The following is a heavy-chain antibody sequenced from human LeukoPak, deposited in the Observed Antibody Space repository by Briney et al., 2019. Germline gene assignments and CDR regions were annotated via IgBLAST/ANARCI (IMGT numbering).Heavy chain of an antibody. D-gene: IGHD6-13*01. J-gene: IGHJ3*02. V-gene: IGHV3-7*01. Sequence: GGSLRLSCAASGFTFSSYWMSWVRQAPGKGLEWVANIKQDGSEKYYVDSVKGRFTISRDNAKNSLYLQMNSLRAEDTAVYYCASRHSLAAAHLAFDIWGQGTMVTVSS. CDR3: ASRHSLAAAHLAFDI. CDR2: IKQDGSEK. CDR1: GFTFSSYW.